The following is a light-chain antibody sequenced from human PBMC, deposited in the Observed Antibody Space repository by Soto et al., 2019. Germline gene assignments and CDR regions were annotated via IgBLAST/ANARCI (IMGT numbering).Light chain of an antibody. CDR2: DAS. CDR3: QQYGSSPLT. V-gene: IGKV3-20*01. CDR1: QSVRSNY. Sequence: EIVLTQSPGTLSLSPGERATLSCRASQSVRSNYLAWYQQKPGQPPRFLIYDASSRATGIPDRFSGSGSGTDFTLTISRLEPEDFAVYYCQQYGSSPLTFGGGTKVEIK. J-gene: IGKJ4*01.